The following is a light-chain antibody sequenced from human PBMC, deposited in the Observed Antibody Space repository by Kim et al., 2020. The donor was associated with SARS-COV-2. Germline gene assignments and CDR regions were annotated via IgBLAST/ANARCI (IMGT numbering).Light chain of an antibody. J-gene: IGLJ3*02. CDR2: RDH. CDR3: SAWDTSLTAWV. CDR1: SNNVGDQG. Sequence: QTATLTCTGNSNNVGDQGAGWLQQHQGHPPQLLSYRDHSRPSGISERFSASRSGNIASLTITGLQADDGADYYCSAWDTSLTAWVFGGGTQLTVL. V-gene: IGLV10-54*01.